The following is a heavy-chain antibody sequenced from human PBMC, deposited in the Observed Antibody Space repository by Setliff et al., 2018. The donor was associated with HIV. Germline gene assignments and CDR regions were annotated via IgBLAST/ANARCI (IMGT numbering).Heavy chain of an antibody. D-gene: IGHD6-13*01. J-gene: IGHJ4*02. CDR2: IYFNGKT. V-gene: IGHV4-39*01. CDR3: ATRPADSKWYGVFDY. Sequence: ETLSLTCSVSGGSITNDNNYWGWIRQSPGKGLEWIGSIYFNGKTYNNPSLKSRVIMSVDRSRSQLSLKVNSVTAADTAVYYCATRPADSKWYGVFDYWGQGTLVTVSS. CDR1: GGSITNDNNY.